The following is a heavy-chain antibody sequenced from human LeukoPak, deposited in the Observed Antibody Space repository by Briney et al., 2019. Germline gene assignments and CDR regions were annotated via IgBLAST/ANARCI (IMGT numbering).Heavy chain of an antibody. Sequence: SETLSLTCTVSGGSMSSYFWSWIRQPPGKRLEWIGYIYYSGSTNKNPSLKSRVTMSVESTNNQFSLKLNSVTAADTAVYYCARGYSTGSKRFSLYYYMDIWGKGTTVSVSS. CDR1: GGSMSSYF. CDR3: ARGYSTGSKRFSLYYYMDI. J-gene: IGHJ6*03. V-gene: IGHV4-59*01. CDR2: IYYSGST. D-gene: IGHD6-19*01.